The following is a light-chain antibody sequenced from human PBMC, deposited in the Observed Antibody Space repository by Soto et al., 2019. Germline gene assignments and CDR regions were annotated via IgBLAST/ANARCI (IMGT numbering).Light chain of an antibody. CDR1: QSINTW. CDR3: QQYHNFFPA. V-gene: IGKV1-5*03. CDR2: KSS. J-gene: IGKJ2*01. Sequence: DIQMTQSPSPLSASVGDRVTITCRPSQSINTWLAWYQKKPGKAPKLLIQKSSSLESGVPSRFSGSGSGTEVTLTITSLQPDDFATYYCQQYHNFFPALGQGTNLEIK.